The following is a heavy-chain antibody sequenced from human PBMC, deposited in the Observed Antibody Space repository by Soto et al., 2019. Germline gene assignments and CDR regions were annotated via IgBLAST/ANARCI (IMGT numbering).Heavy chain of an antibody. CDR3: ARDEYGSGSFYEPYGMDV. D-gene: IGHD3-10*01. Sequence: GGSLRLSCAASGFTFSSYGMHWVRQAPGKGLEWVAVIWYDGSNKYYADSVKGRFTISRDNSKNTLYLQMNSLRAEDTAVYYCARDEYGSGSFYEPYGMDVWGQGTTVTVSS. CDR2: IWYDGSNK. V-gene: IGHV3-33*01. J-gene: IGHJ6*02. CDR1: GFTFSSYG.